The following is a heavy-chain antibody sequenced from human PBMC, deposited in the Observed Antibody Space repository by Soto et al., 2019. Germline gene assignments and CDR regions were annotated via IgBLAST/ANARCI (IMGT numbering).Heavy chain of an antibody. Sequence: SVKVSCKASGFTFTSSAFQWVRQARGQRLEWIGWIAAGGGYTNYAQRFQDTVTFTRDMSIATTYMELTRLTSEDTAIYYCAADGTAWQRMVPSDCLGRRTLVAVCS. CDR3: AADGTAWQRMVPSDC. D-gene: IGHD2-8*01. CDR1: GFTFTSSA. J-gene: IGHJ4*02. CDR2: IAAGGGYT. V-gene: IGHV1-58*01.